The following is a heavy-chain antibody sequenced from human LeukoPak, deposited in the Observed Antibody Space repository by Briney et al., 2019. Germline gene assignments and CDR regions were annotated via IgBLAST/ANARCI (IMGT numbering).Heavy chain of an antibody. J-gene: IGHJ4*02. V-gene: IGHV4-59*12. D-gene: IGHD5-18*01. CDR3: ARGNHSYGYESFDY. CDR1: GGSIRNYY. Sequence: SETLSLTCTVSGGSIRNYYWSWIRQPPGKGLEWIGYIYYSGSTNYNPSLKSRVTISLDTSKNQFSLKLSSVTAADTAVYYCARGNHSYGYESFDYWGQGTLVTVSS. CDR2: IYYSGST.